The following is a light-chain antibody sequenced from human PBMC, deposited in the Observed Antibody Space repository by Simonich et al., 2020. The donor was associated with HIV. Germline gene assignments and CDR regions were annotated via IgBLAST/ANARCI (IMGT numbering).Light chain of an antibody. CDR2: AAS. V-gene: IGKV1-39*01. CDR1: QSSSSY. Sequence: DIQMTQSPSSLSASVGDRVTIPCRASQSSSSYLNLYQQKPGKAPKLLIYAASSLQSGVPSRFSGSGSGTDFTLTISSLQPADFATYYCQQSYSTPRTFGQGTKVEIK. J-gene: IGKJ1*01. CDR3: QQSYSTPRT.